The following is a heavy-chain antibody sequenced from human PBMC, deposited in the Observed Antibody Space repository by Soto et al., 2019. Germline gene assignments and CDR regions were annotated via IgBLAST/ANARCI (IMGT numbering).Heavy chain of an antibody. Sequence: SETLSLTCTVSGGSISSSSYYWGWIRQPPGKGLEWIGSIYYSGSTYYNTSLKSRVTISVDTSKNQFSLKLSSVTAADTAVYYCARHQSHSSSYVDPWGQGTLVTVSS. CDR2: IYYSGST. CDR1: GGSISSSSYY. V-gene: IGHV4-39*01. D-gene: IGHD6-13*01. CDR3: ARHQSHSSSYVDP. J-gene: IGHJ5*02.